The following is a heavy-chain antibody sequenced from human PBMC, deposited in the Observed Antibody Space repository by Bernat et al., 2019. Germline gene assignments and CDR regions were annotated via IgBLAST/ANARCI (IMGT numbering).Heavy chain of an antibody. CDR3: AGDGSGWLFDC. D-gene: IGHD6-19*01. J-gene: IGHJ4*02. CDR2: ITGNGIST. V-gene: IGHV3-23*04. Sequence: EVQLVESGGGLVQPGGSLRLSCAPSGFIFNNYAMSWVRQFPGKGLEWVSAITGNGISTYYAGSVKGRFTISRENSKNTLYLQMNNLRAADTAVYYCAGDGSGWLFDCWGQGTLVTVSS. CDR1: GFIFNNYA.